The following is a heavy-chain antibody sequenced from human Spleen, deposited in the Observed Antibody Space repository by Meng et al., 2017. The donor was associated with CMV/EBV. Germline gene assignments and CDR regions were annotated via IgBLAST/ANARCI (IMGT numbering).Heavy chain of an antibody. D-gene: IGHD6-13*01. CDR3: SRGYSIWYSDY. Sequence: SCPASGSSFPAYFIPWVRPAPGQGLEWMGRSNPNSGVTKYAQKFQGRVTMTRDTSISTAYMELSRLSSDDTAVYYCSRGYSIWYSDYWGQGTLVTVSS. J-gene: IGHJ4*02. CDR2: SNPNSGVT. CDR1: GSSFPAYF. V-gene: IGHV1-2*06.